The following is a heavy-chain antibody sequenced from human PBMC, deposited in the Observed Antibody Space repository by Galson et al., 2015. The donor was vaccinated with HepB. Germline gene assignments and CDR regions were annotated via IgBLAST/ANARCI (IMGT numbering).Heavy chain of an antibody. J-gene: IGHJ6*02. D-gene: IGHD3-10*01. CDR2: IGSDGSST. V-gene: IGHV3-23*01. CDR3: AKDLGVRGEYYYYGMDV. Sequence: SLRLSCAASGFTFSSYAMSWVRQAPGKGLEWVSAIGSDGSSTFYADSVKGRSTISRDNSGNTLYLQMNRLRAEDTAINYCAKDLGVRGEYYYYGMDVWGQGTTVTVSS. CDR1: GFTFSSYA.